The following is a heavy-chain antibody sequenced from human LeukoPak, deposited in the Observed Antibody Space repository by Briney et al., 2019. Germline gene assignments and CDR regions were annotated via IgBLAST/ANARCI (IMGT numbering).Heavy chain of an antibody. CDR1: GFTFSSYS. CDR2: ISSSSSYI. V-gene: IGHV3-21*01. J-gene: IGHJ4*02. Sequence: PGGSLRLSCAASGFTFSSYSMNWVRQAPGKGLEWVSSISSSSSYIYYADSVKGRFTISRDNAKNSLYLQMNSLRAEDTAVYYCARTVVVTAASFDCWGQGTLATVSS. CDR3: ARTVVVTAASFDC. D-gene: IGHD2-21*02.